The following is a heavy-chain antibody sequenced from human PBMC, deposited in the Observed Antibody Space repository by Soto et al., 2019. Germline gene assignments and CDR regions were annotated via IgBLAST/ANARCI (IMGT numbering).Heavy chain of an antibody. Sequence: PSETLSLTSTVSGGSISSYYWSWLRQPAGKGLEWIWRIYPSGGTNYNPSLKSRVTMSVDTAKNQFSLKLSSVTAAATAVYYCCRPHYHSHTCYSYYDYWGQGTLVSVSS. D-gene: IGHD3-22*01. V-gene: IGHV4-4*07. J-gene: IGHJ4*02. CDR1: GGSISSYY. CDR3: CRPHYHSHTCYSYYDY. CDR2: IYPSGGT.